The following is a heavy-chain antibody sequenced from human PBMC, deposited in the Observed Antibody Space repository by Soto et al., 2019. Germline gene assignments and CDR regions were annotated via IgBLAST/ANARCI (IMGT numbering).Heavy chain of an antibody. CDR2: INPNSGGT. J-gene: IGHJ4*02. Sequence: ASVKVSCKASGYTFTGYYMHWMRQAPGQGLEWMGWINPNSGGTNYTQKFQGWVTMTRDTSISTAYMELSRLRSDDTAVYYCARVDFWSGNYFDCWGQGTLVTVSS. CDR3: ARVDFWSGNYFDC. D-gene: IGHD3-3*01. CDR1: GYTFTGYY. V-gene: IGHV1-2*04.